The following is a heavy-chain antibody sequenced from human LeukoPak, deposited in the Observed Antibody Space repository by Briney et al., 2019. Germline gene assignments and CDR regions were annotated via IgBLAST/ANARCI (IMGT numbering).Heavy chain of an antibody. J-gene: IGHJ4*02. CDR1: GGSISTYY. Sequence: SETLSLTCTVSGGSISTYYWSWIRQSPGQGLERIGNIYDSGSTNYNPSLKSRVSISVHTSKDQFSLKVSSVTAADTAVYFCASSVAANLGFYFDYWGQGTLVTVSS. CDR2: IYDSGST. D-gene: IGHD2-15*01. V-gene: IGHV4-59*01. CDR3: ASSVAANLGFYFDY.